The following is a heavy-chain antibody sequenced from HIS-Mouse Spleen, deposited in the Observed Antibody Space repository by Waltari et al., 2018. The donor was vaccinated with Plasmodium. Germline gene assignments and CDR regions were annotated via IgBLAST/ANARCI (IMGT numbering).Heavy chain of an antibody. J-gene: IGHJ2*01. CDR1: GFTFSSHW. D-gene: IGHD6-13*01. CDR3: ASSWYWYFDL. V-gene: IGHV3-7*01. CDR2: IKQDGSEK. Sequence: EVQLVESGGGLVQPGGSLRLSCAASGFTFSSHWMRWVRQVPGKGLEWVANIKQDGSEKYYVDSVKGRFTISRDNAKNSLYLQMNSLRAEDTAVYYCASSWYWYFDLWGRGTLVTVSS.